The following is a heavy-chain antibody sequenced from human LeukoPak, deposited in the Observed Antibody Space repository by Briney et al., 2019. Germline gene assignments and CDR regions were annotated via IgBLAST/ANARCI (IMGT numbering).Heavy chain of an antibody. J-gene: IGHJ4*02. CDR3: AMSNSGYYFDY. CDR2: IYYSGST. CDR1: GGSISSYY. D-gene: IGHD6-25*01. Sequence: SETLSLTCTVSGGSISSYYGSWIRQPPGKGLEWIGYIYYSGSTNYNPSLKSRVTISVDTSKNQFSLKLSSVTAADTAVYDCAMSNSGYYFDYWGQGTLVPVSS. V-gene: IGHV4-59*01.